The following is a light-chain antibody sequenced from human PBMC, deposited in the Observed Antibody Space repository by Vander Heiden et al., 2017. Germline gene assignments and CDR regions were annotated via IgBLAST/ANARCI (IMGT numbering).Light chain of an antibody. V-gene: IGKV4-1*01. CDR3: QQNQSVPPHP. CDR1: QSVLNSSNNKNY. CDR2: WAS. Sequence: DIVMTQSPDSLAVSLCERATINCKSSQSVLNSSNNKNYLAWYQQKPGQPPRLLIYWASTRESGVPDRFSGSGYGKDFTLTISSRQAEDVAVYYCQQNQSVPPHPFGQGTKLEIK. J-gene: IGKJ2*01.